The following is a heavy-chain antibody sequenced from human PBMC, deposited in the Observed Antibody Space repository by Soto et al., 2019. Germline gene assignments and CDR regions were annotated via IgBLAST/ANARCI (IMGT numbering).Heavy chain of an antibody. J-gene: IGHJ4*02. CDR1: GLTLSNHA. Sequence: GGSQRLAXAASGLTLSNHAMTWVRQAPGKGLDWVSTVSEYGDVTYYADSVRGRFTISRDNSKNTLYLQLNNLRVEDTAVYYCVPGTSGTRGEDSWGPGVVVTVS. CDR2: VSEYGDVT. D-gene: IGHD3-16*01. CDR3: VPGTSGTRGEDS. V-gene: IGHV3-23*01.